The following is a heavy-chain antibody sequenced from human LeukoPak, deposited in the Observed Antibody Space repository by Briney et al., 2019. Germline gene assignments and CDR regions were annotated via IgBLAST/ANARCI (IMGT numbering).Heavy chain of an antibody. CDR1: GFTFSSYG. J-gene: IGHJ3*02. V-gene: IGHV3-30*12. D-gene: IGHD7-27*01. Sequence: PGGSLRLSCAASGFTFSSYGMHWVRQAPGKGLEWVAVISYDGSNKYYADSVKGRFTISRDNAKNSLYLQMNSLRAEDTAVYYCARDRDGENAFDIWGQGTMVTVSS. CDR3: ARDRDGENAFDI. CDR2: ISYDGSNK.